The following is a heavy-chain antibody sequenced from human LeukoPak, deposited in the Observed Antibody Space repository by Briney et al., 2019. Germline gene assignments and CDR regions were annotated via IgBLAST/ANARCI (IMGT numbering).Heavy chain of an antibody. Sequence: PSETLSLTCTVSGDSISNYYWSWIRQPPGKGLEWIGFGHYTGSSNYNPSLKSRVTTSVDTSKNQFSLKLSSVTAADTAVYYCARHDNSGYYSLDSWGQGALVTVSS. CDR3: ARHDNSGYYSLDS. CDR2: GHYTGSS. J-gene: IGHJ4*02. CDR1: GDSISNYY. D-gene: IGHD3-22*01. V-gene: IGHV4-59*08.